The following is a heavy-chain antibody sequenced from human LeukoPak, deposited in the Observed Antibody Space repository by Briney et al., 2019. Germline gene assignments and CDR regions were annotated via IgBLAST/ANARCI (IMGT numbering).Heavy chain of an antibody. Sequence: GGSLRLSCAASQFTFSSHAMNWVRQAPGKGLDWVAVMSFDGSHIYYADSVKGRFTMSRDNSKNTLFLQMDSLNADDTAVYYCARGGTYYYQYYYMDVWGKGTTVTVSS. CDR2: MSFDGSHI. CDR3: ARGGTYYYQYYYMDV. V-gene: IGHV3-30*01. CDR1: QFTFSSHA. J-gene: IGHJ6*03. D-gene: IGHD3-16*01.